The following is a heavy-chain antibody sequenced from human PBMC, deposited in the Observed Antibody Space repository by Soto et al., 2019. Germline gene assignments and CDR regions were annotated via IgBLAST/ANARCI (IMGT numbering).Heavy chain of an antibody. J-gene: IGHJ4*02. D-gene: IGHD6-19*01. CDR1: GFTFSSYD. CDR3: ARASFAYSSGSFDY. CDR2: IGTAGDT. V-gene: IGHV3-13*04. Sequence: GGSLRLSCAASGFTFSSYDMHWVRQATGKGLEWVSAIGTAGDTYYPGSVKGRFTISRENAKNSLYLQMNSLRAGDTAVYYCARASFAYSSGSFDYWGQGTLVTVSS.